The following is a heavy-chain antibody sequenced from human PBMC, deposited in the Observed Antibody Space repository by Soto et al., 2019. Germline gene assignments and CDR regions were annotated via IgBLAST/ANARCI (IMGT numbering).Heavy chain of an antibody. CDR1: GGSISSSSYY. Sequence: SETLSLTCTVSGGSISSSSYYWGGIRQPPGKGLEWIGSIYYSGSTYYNPSLKSRVTISVDTSKNQFSLKLSSVTAADTAVYYCARLVTNHNWFDPWGQGTLVTVSS. V-gene: IGHV4-39*01. CDR2: IYYSGST. D-gene: IGHD4-17*01. CDR3: ARLVTNHNWFDP. J-gene: IGHJ5*02.